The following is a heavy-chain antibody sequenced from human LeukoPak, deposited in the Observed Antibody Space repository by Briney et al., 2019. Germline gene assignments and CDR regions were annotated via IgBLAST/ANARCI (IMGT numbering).Heavy chain of an antibody. CDR1: GFTFDDYA. CDR2: ISWNSGSI. Sequence: GGSLRLSCAASGFTFDDYAMRWVRQAPGEGLEWVSCISWNSGSIGYADSVKGRFTISRDNAKNSLYLQMNSLRAEDMALYYCAKEEALLGDAFDIWGQGTMVTVSS. D-gene: IGHD3-10*01. J-gene: IGHJ3*02. V-gene: IGHV3-9*03. CDR3: AKEEALLGDAFDI.